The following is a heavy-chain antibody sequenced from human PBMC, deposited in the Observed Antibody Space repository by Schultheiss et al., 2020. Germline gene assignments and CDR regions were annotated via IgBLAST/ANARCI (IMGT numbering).Heavy chain of an antibody. CDR2: ISYDGGNK. V-gene: IGHV3-30*04. CDR3: AKGPGRIVGSTYNWFDT. D-gene: IGHD1-26*01. CDR1: GFSFSTYA. Sequence: GGSLRLSCAASGFSFSTYAMHWVRQAPGKGLEWVAVISYDGGNKNNADSVKGRFTISRDNSNNTLFLQMNSLRAEDTAVYYCAKGPGRIVGSTYNWFDTWGQGTLVTVSS. J-gene: IGHJ5*02.